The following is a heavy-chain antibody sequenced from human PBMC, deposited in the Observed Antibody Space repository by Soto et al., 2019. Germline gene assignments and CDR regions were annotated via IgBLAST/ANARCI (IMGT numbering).Heavy chain of an antibody. Sequence: GASVKVSCKASGYTFTGYYMHWVRQAPGQGLEWMGWINPNSGGTNYAQKFQGRVTMTRDTSISTAYMELSRLRSDDTAVYYCAIPIVVVPAAMTEDYGMDVRGQGTTVTVSS. D-gene: IGHD2-2*01. CDR3: AIPIVVVPAAMTEDYGMDV. J-gene: IGHJ6*02. CDR1: GYTFTGYY. V-gene: IGHV1-2*02. CDR2: INPNSGGT.